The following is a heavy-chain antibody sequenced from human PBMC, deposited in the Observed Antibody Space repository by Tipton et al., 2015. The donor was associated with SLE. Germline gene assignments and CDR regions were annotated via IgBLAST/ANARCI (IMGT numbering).Heavy chain of an antibody. CDR2: IKQDGSEK. CDR1: GFTFSNYA. V-gene: IGHV3-7*01. Sequence: SLRLSCAASGFTFSNYAMSWVRQAPGKGLEWVANIKQDGSEKYYVDSVKGRFTISRDNAKNSLYLQMNSLRAEDTAVYYCASSAIAAAGRFDYWGQGTLVTVSS. J-gene: IGHJ4*02. D-gene: IGHD6-13*01. CDR3: ASSAIAAAGRFDY.